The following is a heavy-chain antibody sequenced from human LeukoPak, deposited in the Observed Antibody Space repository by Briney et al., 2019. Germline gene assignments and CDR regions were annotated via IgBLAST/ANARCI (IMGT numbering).Heavy chain of an antibody. CDR2: INPSAGST. V-gene: IGHV1-46*01. CDR1: GYTLSSYD. D-gene: IGHD2-8*01. Sequence: ASVKVSCKASGYTLSSYDMHWVRQAPGQGLEWMAIINPSAGSTDYTRKFQGRVTVTRDTSTSTVYMELSSLTSEDTAVYYCARVPNWRYYLDYWGQGTLVTVSS. CDR3: ARVPNWRYYLDY. J-gene: IGHJ4*02.